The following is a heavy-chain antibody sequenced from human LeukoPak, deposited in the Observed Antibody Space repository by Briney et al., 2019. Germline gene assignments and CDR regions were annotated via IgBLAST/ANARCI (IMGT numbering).Heavy chain of an antibody. CDR1: GGSFSGYY. D-gene: IGHD4-17*01. V-gene: IGHV4-34*01. CDR3: ARHTTVPYYYYYMDV. Sequence: SETLSLTCAVYGGSFSGYYWSWIRQPPGRGLEWIGEINHSGSTNYNPSLKSRVTISVDTSKNQFSLKLSSVTAADTAVYYCARHTTVPYYYYYMDVWGKGTTVTISS. J-gene: IGHJ6*03. CDR2: INHSGST.